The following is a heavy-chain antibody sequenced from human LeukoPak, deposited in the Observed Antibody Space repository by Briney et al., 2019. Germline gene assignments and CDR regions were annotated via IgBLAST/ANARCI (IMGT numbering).Heavy chain of an antibody. J-gene: IGHJ4*02. CDR2: ISGSGGST. CDR3: AKERRDHDYGDYNDY. Sequence: ETLSLTCTVSGGSMSGYYWSWVRQAPGKGLEWVSAISGSGGSTYYADSVKGRFTISRDNSKNTLYLQMNSLGAEDTAVYYCAKERRDHDYGDYNDYWGQGTLVTVSS. CDR1: GGSMSGYY. D-gene: IGHD4-17*01. V-gene: IGHV3-23*01.